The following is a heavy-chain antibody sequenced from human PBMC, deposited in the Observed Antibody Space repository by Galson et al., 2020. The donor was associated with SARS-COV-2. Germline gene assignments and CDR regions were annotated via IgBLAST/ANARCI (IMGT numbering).Heavy chain of an antibody. CDR3: ARAKRITSFGVVLYFDY. V-gene: IGHV4-30-4*01. D-gene: IGHD3-3*01. CDR2: IYYSGST. Sequence: ETSETLSLTCTVSGGSISSGDYYWSWIRQPPGKGLEWIGYIYYSGSTYYNPSLKSRVTISVDTSKNQFSLKLSSVTAADTAVYYCARAKRITSFGVVLYFDYWGQGTLVTVSS. CDR1: GGSISSGDYY. J-gene: IGHJ4*02.